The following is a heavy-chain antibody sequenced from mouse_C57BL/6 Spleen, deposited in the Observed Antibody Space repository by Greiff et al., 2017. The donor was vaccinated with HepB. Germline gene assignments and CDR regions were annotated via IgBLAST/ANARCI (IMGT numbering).Heavy chain of an antibody. D-gene: IGHD1-1*01. CDR2: ISDGGSYT. V-gene: IGHV5-4*03. J-gene: IGHJ4*01. CDR1: GFTFSSYA. Sequence: DVKLVESGGGLVKPGGSLKLSCAASGFTFSSYAMSWVRQTPEKRLEWVATISDGGSYTYYPDNVKGRFTISRDNAKNNLYLQMSHLKSEDTAMYYCATTVAATGAMDYWGQGTSVTVSS. CDR3: ATTVAATGAMDY.